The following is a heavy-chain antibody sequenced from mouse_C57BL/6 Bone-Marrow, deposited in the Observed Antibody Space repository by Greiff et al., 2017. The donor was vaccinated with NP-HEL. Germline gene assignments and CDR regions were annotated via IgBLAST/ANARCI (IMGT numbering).Heavy chain of an antibody. CDR2: IYPSSGNT. CDR3: ARPPYNGLYWHFDV. V-gene: IGHV1-81*01. Sequence: VKLQQSGAELARPGASVKLSCKASGYTFTSYGISWVKQRPGQGLEWIGEIYPSSGNTYYNEKFKGKATLTVDKSSSTAYMELRSLTSEDSAVYYCARPPYNGLYWHFDVWGKGTTVTVSS. J-gene: IGHJ1*03. D-gene: IGHD2-10*01. CDR1: GYTFTSYG.